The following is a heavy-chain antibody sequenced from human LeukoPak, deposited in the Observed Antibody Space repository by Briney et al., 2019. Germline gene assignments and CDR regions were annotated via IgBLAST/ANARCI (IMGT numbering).Heavy chain of an antibody. Sequence: GGSLRLSCAASGFTFSTSAMSWVRQAPGKGLEWVSAIRAGDGNTYYADSVKGRFTISRDNSRNTLYLQMNSLRAEDTAIYYCAKDHSAYYYDSSGYYGYYFDYWGQGTLVTVSS. CDR3: AKDHSAYYYDSSGYYGYYFDY. J-gene: IGHJ4*02. CDR1: GFTFSTSA. D-gene: IGHD3-22*01. CDR2: IRAGDGNT. V-gene: IGHV3-23*01.